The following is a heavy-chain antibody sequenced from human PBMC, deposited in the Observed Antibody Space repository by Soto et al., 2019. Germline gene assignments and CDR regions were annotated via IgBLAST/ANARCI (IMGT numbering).Heavy chain of an antibody. D-gene: IGHD1-1*01. CDR3: ETTENYYYYGMDV. CDR2: IYYSGST. CDR1: GGSISSYY. J-gene: IGHJ6*02. Sequence: SETLSLTCTVSGGSISSYYWSWIRQPPGKGLEWIGYIYYSGSTNYNPSLKSRVTISVDTSKNQFSLKLSSVTAADTAVYYCETTENYYYYGMDVWGQGTTVTVSS. V-gene: IGHV4-59*01.